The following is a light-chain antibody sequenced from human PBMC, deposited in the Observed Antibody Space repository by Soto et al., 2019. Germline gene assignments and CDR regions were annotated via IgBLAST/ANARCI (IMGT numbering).Light chain of an antibody. J-gene: IGKJ4*01. CDR1: QSVSSY. Sequence: EIVLTQSPATLSLSPGERATLSCRASQSVSSYLAWYQQKPGQAPRLLIYDASNRATGIPARFSGSGSGTDFPLTIGSLEPDDFAVYYCQQRSDWPSTFGGGTKVQIK. CDR3: QQRSDWPST. CDR2: DAS. V-gene: IGKV3-11*01.